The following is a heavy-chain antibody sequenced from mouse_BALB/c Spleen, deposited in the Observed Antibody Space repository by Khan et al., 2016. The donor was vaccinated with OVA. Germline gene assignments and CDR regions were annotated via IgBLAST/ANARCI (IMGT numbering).Heavy chain of an antibody. J-gene: IGHJ3*01. Sequence: VQLQQSGPEVVKPGASVKMSCKASGYTFTSYVMHWVKQKPGQGLEWIGYIYPFNDATTFNEKFNGKATLTSDKSSSTAYMELSSLTSEDSAVDYCAPVGSYYVSVVYWGQGTLVTVSA. CDR3: APVGSYYVSVVY. V-gene: IGHV1S136*01. CDR2: IYPFNDAT. D-gene: IGHD1-1*01. CDR1: GYTFTSYV.